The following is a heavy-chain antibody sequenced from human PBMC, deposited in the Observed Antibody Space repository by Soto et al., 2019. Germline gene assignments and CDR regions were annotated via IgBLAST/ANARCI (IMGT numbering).Heavy chain of an antibody. CDR2: IYYSGST. CDR1: GGSISSYY. V-gene: IGHV4-59*08. J-gene: IGHJ6*03. D-gene: IGHD1-26*01. Sequence: SETLSLTCTVSGGSISSYYWSWIRQPPGKGLEWIGYIYYSGSTNYNPSLKSRVTISVDTSKNQFSLKLSSVTAADTAVYYCARHVWGLIVYYMDVCGKGTTVTVSS. CDR3: ARHVWGLIVYYMDV.